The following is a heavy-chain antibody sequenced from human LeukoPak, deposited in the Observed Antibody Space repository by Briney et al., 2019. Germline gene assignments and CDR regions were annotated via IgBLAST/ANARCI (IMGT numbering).Heavy chain of an antibody. D-gene: IGHD6-13*01. CDR3: ARPKNTEQQLVNWFDP. CDR2: ISYDVSNK. CDR1: GFTFSSYA. V-gene: IGHV3-30*04. Sequence: GRSLRLSCAASGFTFSSYAMHWVRQAPGKGLEWVAVISYDVSNKYYADSVKGRFTISRDNSKNTLYLQMNSLRAEDTAVYYCARPKNTEQQLVNWFDPWGQGTLVTVSS. J-gene: IGHJ5*02.